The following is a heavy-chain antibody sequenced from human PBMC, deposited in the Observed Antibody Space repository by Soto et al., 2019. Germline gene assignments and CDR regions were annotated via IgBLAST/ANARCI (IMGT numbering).Heavy chain of an antibody. J-gene: IGHJ6*02. V-gene: IGHV1-69*06. CDR3: ARTSRLSAIFGVVIPRPYGMDV. CDR2: IIPIFGTA. D-gene: IGHD3-3*01. CDR1: GGTFSSYA. Sequence: GASVKVSCKAPGGTFSSYAISWVRQAPGQGLEWMGGIIPIFGTANYAQKFQGRVTITADKSTSTAYMELSSLRSEDTAVYYCARTSRLSAIFGVVIPRPYGMDVWGQGTTVTVSS.